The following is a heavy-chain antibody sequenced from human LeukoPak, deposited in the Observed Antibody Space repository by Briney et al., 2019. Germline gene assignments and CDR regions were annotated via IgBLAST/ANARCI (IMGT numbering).Heavy chain of an antibody. V-gene: IGHV4-4*07. CDR1: GGSISGYY. Sequence: SETLSLTCTVSGGSISGYYWSWIRQPAGKRLEWIGRIYASGSTSYNPPLKSRVTISVDKSKNQFSLTLSSVTAADTALYYCARVSDYYDTSGYYYAFDYWGQGTLVTVSS. CDR2: IYASGST. J-gene: IGHJ4*02. CDR3: ARVSDYYDTSGYYYAFDY. D-gene: IGHD3-22*01.